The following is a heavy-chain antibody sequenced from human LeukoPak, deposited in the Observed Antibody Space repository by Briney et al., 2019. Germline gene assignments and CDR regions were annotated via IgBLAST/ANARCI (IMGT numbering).Heavy chain of an antibody. CDR3: AREYCSSTSCPNWFDP. CDR1: GGTFSSYT. CDR2: IIPILGIA. V-gene: IGHV1-69*04. J-gene: IGHJ5*02. Sequence: SVTVSCKASGGTFSSYTISWVRQAPGQGLEWMGRIIPILGIANYAQKFQGRVTITADKSTSTAYMELSSLRSEDTAVYYCAREYCSSTSCPNWFDPWGQGTLVTVSS. D-gene: IGHD2-2*01.